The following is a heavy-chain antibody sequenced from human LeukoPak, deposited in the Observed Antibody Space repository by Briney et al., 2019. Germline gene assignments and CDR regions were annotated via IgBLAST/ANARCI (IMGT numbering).Heavy chain of an antibody. Sequence: GGSLRLSCAASGFTFSSYSMNWVRQAPGKGLEWVSSISSSSSYIYYADSVKGRFTISRDNAKNSLYLQMNSLRAEDTAVYYCAFDSGSLDAFDIWGQGTMVTVSS. V-gene: IGHV3-21*01. J-gene: IGHJ3*02. CDR3: AFDSGSLDAFDI. D-gene: IGHD1-26*01. CDR1: GFTFSSYS. CDR2: ISSSSSYI.